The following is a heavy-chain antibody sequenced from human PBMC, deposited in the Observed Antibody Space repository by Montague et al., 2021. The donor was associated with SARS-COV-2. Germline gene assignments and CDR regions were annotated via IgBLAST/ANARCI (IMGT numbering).Heavy chain of an antibody. Sequence: SLRLSCAASGFPISNYVLHWVRQAPGKGLEWVALLSYDERNQYYVDSVKGRFTTTRDNSKTTLYLQMNSLTIDDTAVYYCAKGRTIIIKAPFDYWGQGAPVTVSS. CDR2: LSYDERNQ. V-gene: IGHV3-30*18. J-gene: IGHJ4*02. CDR1: GFPISNYV. CDR3: AKGRTIIIKAPFDY.